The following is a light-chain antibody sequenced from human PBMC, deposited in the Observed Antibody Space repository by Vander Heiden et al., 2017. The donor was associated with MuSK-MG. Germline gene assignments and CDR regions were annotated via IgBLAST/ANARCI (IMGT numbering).Light chain of an antibody. J-gene: IGLJ2*01. CDR2: DVT. V-gene: IGLV2-14*01. Sequence: QSALTQPASVSGSPGQSITISCTGTSSDVGGYNYVSWYQQHPDKAPKLISFDVTNRPSGVSSRFSGSKSANTASLTISGLQAGDEADYYCSSYTSSSSLVVFGGGTKLTV. CDR3: SSYTSSSSLVV. CDR1: SSDVGGYNY.